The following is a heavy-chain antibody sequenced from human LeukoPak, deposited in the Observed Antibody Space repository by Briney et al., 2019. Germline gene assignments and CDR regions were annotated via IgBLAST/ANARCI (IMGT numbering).Heavy chain of an antibody. CDR3: ARHSDEQLGPYYFDY. D-gene: IGHD6-6*01. Sequence: SETLSLTCAVSGGSISSGGYSWSWIRQPPGKGLEWIGSIYYSGSTYYNPSLKSRVTISVDTSKNQFSLKLGPVTAADTAVYYCARHSDEQLGPYYFDYWGQGTLVTVSS. J-gene: IGHJ4*02. CDR1: GGSISSGGYS. V-gene: IGHV4-39*01. CDR2: IYYSGST.